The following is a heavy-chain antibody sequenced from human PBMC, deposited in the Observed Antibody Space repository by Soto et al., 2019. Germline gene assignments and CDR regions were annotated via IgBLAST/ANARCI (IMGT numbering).Heavy chain of an antibody. Sequence: ASVKVSCKASGYTFTSYGISWVRQAPGQGLEWMGWISAYNGNTNYAQKLQGRVTMTTDTSKSTAYMELRSLRSDDTAVYYCARGRVREQLVVKRGYYYYGMDVWGQGATVTVSS. D-gene: IGHD6-6*01. J-gene: IGHJ6*02. CDR2: ISAYNGNT. CDR3: ARGRVREQLVVKRGYYYYGMDV. CDR1: GYTFTSYG. V-gene: IGHV1-18*01.